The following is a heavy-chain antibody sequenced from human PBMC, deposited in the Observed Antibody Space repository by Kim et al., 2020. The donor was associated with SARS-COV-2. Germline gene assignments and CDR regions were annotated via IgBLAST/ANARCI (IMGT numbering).Heavy chain of an antibody. D-gene: IGHD4-17*01. Sequence: NPPLQGRVTISLDTYNNQFSLKLSSVTAADTAVYYCARMTTVVHDAFDIWGQGTMVTVSS. J-gene: IGHJ3*02. V-gene: IGHV4-59*01. CDR3: ARMTTVVHDAFDI.